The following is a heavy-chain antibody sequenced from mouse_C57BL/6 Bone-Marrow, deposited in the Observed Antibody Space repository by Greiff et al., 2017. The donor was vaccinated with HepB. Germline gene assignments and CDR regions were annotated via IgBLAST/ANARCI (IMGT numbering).Heavy chain of an antibody. V-gene: IGHV3-6*01. CDR3: ARALYGYYFDY. Sequence: EVQLQESGPGLVKPSQSLSLTCSVTGYSITSGYYWNWIRQFPGNKLEWMGNISYDGSNNYNPSLKNRISITRDTSKNQFFLKLNSVTTEDTATYYCARALYGYYFDYWGQGTTLTVSS. CDR2: ISYDGSN. CDR1: GYSITSGYY. D-gene: IGHD1-1*01. J-gene: IGHJ2*01.